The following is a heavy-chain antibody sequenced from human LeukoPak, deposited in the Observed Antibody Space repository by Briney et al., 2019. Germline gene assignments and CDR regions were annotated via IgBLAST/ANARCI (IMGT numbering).Heavy chain of an antibody. CDR2: IIPIFGTA. Sequence: GASVKVSCKASGGTFSSYAISWVRQAPGQGLEWMGGIIPIFGTANYAQKFQGRVTITTDESPSTAYMELSSLRSEDTAVYYCAREGRDCGGDCYSGQLDYWGQGTLVTVSS. V-gene: IGHV1-69*05. CDR3: AREGRDCGGDCYSGQLDY. D-gene: IGHD2-21*02. CDR1: GGTFSSYA. J-gene: IGHJ4*02.